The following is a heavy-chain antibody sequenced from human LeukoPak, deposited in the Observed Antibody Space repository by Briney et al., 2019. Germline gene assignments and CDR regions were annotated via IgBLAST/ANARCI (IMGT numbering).Heavy chain of an antibody. CDR3: ARQRGAAADY. J-gene: IGHJ4*02. D-gene: IGHD6-13*01. CDR2: IYYSGST. V-gene: IGHV4-39*01. CDR1: GGSISSSSYY. Sequence: PSETLSLTCTVSGGSISSSSYYWGWLCQPPGKGLEWIGSIYYSGSTYYNPSLKSRVTISVDTSKNQFSLKLSSVTAADTAVYYCARQRGAAADYWGQGTLVTVSS.